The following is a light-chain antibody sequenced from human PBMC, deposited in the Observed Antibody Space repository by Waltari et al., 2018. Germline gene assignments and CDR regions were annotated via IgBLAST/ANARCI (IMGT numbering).Light chain of an antibody. J-gene: IGKJ2*01. CDR1: QSLTKRY. CDR2: GAS. V-gene: IGKV3-20*01. Sequence: VLTQSPGTLSLSPGERVTLSCRASQSLTKRYLAWYQQKPGQAPRLRIYGASSRAARIPYRFSGSGSGTDFTLTISRLEPEDFAVYYCQQYGSSILYTFGQGTKLEIK. CDR3: QQYGSSILYT.